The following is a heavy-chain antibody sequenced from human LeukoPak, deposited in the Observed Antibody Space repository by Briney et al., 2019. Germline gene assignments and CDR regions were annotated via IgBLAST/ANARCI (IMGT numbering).Heavy chain of an antibody. D-gene: IGHD3-22*01. CDR2: MNPNSGNT. Sequence: ASVKVSCKASGYTFTSYDINWVRQATGQGLEWMGWMNPNSGNTGYAQKFQGRVTMTRNTSISTAYMELSSLRSEDTAVYYCARGWRDSSGYSTRVFDYWGQGTLVTVSS. CDR3: ARGWRDSSGYSTRVFDY. J-gene: IGHJ4*02. CDR1: GYTFTSYD. V-gene: IGHV1-8*01.